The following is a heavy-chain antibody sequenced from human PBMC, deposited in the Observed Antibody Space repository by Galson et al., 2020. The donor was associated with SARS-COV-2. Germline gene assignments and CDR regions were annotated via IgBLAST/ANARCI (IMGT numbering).Heavy chain of an antibody. V-gene: IGHV4-34*01. J-gene: IGHJ4*02. CDR3: ARGPRGIAVAGTLYFDY. Sequence: ETSETLSLTCAVYGGSFRGYYWNWLRPPPGKGLEWLGEINHSGSTNYNPSLKSRVTISVDTSKNQFSLKLSSVTAADTAVYYCARGPRGIAVAGTLYFDYWGQGTLVTVSS. CDR2: INHSGST. CDR1: GGSFRGYY. D-gene: IGHD6-19*01.